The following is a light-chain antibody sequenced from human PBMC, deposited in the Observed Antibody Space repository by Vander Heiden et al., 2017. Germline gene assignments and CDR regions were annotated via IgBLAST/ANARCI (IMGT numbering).Light chain of an antibody. Sequence: QPVVTHSPSPSPSLGAPVTLTCTLSSGHSTYAVAGHQQQPGKGPRFLMELNSDGSHTKGDGIPDRFSGSTSGAERFLTISSLQSEDEADYYCQTWGTAIVVFGGGTKLTVL. CDR3: QTWGTAIVV. CDR1: SGHSTYA. J-gene: IGLJ3*02. V-gene: IGLV4-69*01. CDR2: LNSDGSH.